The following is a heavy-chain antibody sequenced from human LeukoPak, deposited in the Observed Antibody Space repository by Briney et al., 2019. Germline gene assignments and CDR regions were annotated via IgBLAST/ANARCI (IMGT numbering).Heavy chain of an antibody. Sequence: GESLKTSFQAFGYLFTNFWIGWVRQLPGKGREWKGIIYLRDSDTRYSPSFQGQVTVSADKPISTASLQWNTLESSVTAMFFFARRQYSGYDFDFWGQGTLVTVSS. CDR3: ARRQYSGYDFDF. D-gene: IGHD5-12*01. J-gene: IGHJ4*02. V-gene: IGHV5-51*01. CDR1: GYLFTNFW. CDR2: IYLRDSDT.